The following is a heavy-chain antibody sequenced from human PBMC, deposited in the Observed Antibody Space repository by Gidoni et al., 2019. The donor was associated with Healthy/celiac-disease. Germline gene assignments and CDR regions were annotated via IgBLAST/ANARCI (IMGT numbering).Heavy chain of an antibody. Sequence: ASVKVSCKASGYTFTGYYMHWVRQAPGQGLEWMGWINPNSGGTNYAQKFQGWVTMTRDTSISTAYMELSRLRSDDTAVYYCARDSSVSAAAASTFDYWGQGTLVTVSS. J-gene: IGHJ4*02. CDR1: GYTFTGYY. D-gene: IGHD6-13*01. V-gene: IGHV1-2*04. CDR2: INPNSGGT. CDR3: ARDSSVSAAAASTFDY.